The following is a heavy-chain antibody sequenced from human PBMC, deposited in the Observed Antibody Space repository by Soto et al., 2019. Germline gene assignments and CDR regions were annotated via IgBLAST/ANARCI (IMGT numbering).Heavy chain of an antibody. CDR3: ARARCSSGQCDHFDY. J-gene: IGHJ4*02. V-gene: IGHV3-64*02. CDR1: GFTFSSYN. Sequence: EVQLVESGEGLVQPGGSLRLSCVASGFTFSSYNIHWIRQAPGKGLEFVSGISRSGDRKYYADSVKGRSIITTNNSKKTMLLQQGNLRAEDMAVYYCARARCSSGQCDHFDYWGRGALVSVSS. CDR2: ISRSGDRK. D-gene: IGHD2-15*01.